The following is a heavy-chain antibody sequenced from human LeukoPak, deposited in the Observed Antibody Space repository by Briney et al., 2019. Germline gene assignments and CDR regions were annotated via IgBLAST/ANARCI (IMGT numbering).Heavy chain of an antibody. CDR1: GGSFNGYY. CDR3: ARGDWSGYSYYFDY. Sequence: SETLSLTCAVYGGSFNGYYWNWIRQPPGKGLEWIGEINHSGSTNYNPSLKSRVTISVDTSKNQFSLKLSSVTAADTAVYYCARGDWSGYSYYFDYWGQGTLVTVSS. J-gene: IGHJ4*02. CDR2: INHSGST. V-gene: IGHV4-34*01. D-gene: IGHD3-3*01.